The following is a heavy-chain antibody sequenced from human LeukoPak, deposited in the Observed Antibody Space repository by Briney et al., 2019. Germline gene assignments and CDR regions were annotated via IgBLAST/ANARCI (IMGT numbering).Heavy chain of an antibody. J-gene: IGHJ4*02. CDR1: GGSFSGYY. CDR2: INHSGST. D-gene: IGHD5-24*01. V-gene: IGHV4-34*01. CDR3: ARRGRAGYNPYFDY. Sequence: SETLSLTCAVYGGSFSGYYWSWIRQPPGKGLEWIGEINHSGSTNYNPSLKSRVTISVDTSKNQFSLKLSSVTAADPAVYYCARRGRAGYNPYFDYRGEATLAAVPS.